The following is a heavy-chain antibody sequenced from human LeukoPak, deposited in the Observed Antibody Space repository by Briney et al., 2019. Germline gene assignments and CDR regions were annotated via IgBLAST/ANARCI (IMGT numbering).Heavy chain of an antibody. Sequence: SETLSLTCTVSGGSIRSSYYYWGWIRQPPGKGLEWIGSIYDSGSTYYNPSLKSRVTISVDTSKNQFSLKLSSVTAADTAVYYCARGRLSTGAPKLDYWGQGTLVTVSS. V-gene: IGHV4-39*07. CDR3: ARGRLSTGAPKLDY. CDR1: GGSIRSSYYY. J-gene: IGHJ4*02. D-gene: IGHD3-10*02. CDR2: IYDSGST.